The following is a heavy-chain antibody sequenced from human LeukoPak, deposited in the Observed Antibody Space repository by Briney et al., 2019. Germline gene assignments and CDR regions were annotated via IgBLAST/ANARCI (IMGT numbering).Heavy chain of an antibody. CDR3: ARGLLAAPGIDY. J-gene: IGHJ4*02. V-gene: IGHV3-7*04. Sequence: PGGSLRLSCAASGFTFSGYWMTWVGQAPGKGLEWVANIKQDGSEKNHVDSVKGRFTISRDNAKNSLYLQMNSLRAEDTAVYYCARGLLAAPGIDYWGQGALVTVSS. CDR2: IKQDGSEK. D-gene: IGHD6-13*01. CDR1: GFTFSGYW.